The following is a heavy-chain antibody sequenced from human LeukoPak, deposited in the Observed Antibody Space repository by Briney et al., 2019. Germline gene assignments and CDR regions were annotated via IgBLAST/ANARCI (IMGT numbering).Heavy chain of an antibody. V-gene: IGHV3-74*01. Sequence: PGGSLRLSCAASGFTFSSYWMHWVRQAPGKGLVWVSRINSDGSSTSYADSVKGRFTISRDNAKNTLYLQMNSLRAEDTAVYYCARVSRGAPFDYWGQGTLVTVSS. CDR3: ARVSRGAPFDY. CDR1: GFTFSSYW. D-gene: IGHD1-26*01. J-gene: IGHJ4*02. CDR2: INSDGSST.